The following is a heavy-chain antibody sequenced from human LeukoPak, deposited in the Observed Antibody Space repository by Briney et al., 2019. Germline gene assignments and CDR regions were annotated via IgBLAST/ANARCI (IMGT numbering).Heavy chain of an antibody. CDR2: IIPNLGIA. D-gene: IGHD6-13*01. V-gene: IGHV1-69*04. Sequence: ASVKVSCKASGGTFSSYAISWVRQAPGQGLEWMGRIIPNLGIATYAQTFQGRVTITADESTSTAYMKLSSLRSEDTAVYYCAGGKIAAPWYMDVWGKGTTVTVSS. CDR3: AGGKIAAPWYMDV. CDR1: GGTFSSYA. J-gene: IGHJ6*03.